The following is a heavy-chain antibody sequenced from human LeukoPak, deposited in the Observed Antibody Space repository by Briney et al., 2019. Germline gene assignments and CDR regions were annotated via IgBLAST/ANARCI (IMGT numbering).Heavy chain of an antibody. CDR1: GGSISSYY. CDR3: ARANYYDSSGYSRGAFDL. J-gene: IGHJ3*01. CDR2: IFHSGST. V-gene: IGHV4-59*08. D-gene: IGHD3-22*01. Sequence: PSETLSLTCTVSGGSISSYYWNWIRQPPGKGLEWIGSIFHSGSTYYNPSLKSRVTISVDTSKNQFSLKLSSVTAADTAVYYCARANYYDSSGYSRGAFDLWGQGTMVTVSS.